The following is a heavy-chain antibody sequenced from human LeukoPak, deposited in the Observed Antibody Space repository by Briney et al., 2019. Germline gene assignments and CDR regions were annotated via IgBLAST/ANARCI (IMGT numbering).Heavy chain of an antibody. Sequence: QPGGSLRLSCAASGFTFSNYWMSWARQAPGKGLGWVANIKQDGTEKYYVDSVKGRLTISRDNAKKTLSLQMNSLRAEDTAVYYCAIYCSSTTCHDAFDFWGHGTMVTVSS. CDR1: GFTFSNYW. CDR2: IKQDGTEK. CDR3: AIYCSSTTCHDAFDF. D-gene: IGHD2-2*01. J-gene: IGHJ3*01. V-gene: IGHV3-7*01.